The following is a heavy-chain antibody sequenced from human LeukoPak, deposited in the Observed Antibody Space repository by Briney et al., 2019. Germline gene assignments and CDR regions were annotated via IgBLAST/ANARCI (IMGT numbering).Heavy chain of an antibody. J-gene: IGHJ4*02. D-gene: IGHD2/OR15-2a*01. V-gene: IGHV3-21*01. Sequence: GGSLRLSCVASGFTFSTYIMNWVRQAPGKGLEWVSSISSSSRYIYYADSVKGRFTVSRDNAKNSLYPQVNSLRAEDSAVYYCARIPASENMVHFDYWGQGTLVIVSS. CDR3: ARIPASENMVHFDY. CDR1: GFTFSTYI. CDR2: ISSSSRYI.